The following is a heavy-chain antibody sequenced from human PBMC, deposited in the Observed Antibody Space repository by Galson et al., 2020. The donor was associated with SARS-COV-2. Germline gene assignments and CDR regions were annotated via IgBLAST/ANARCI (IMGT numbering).Heavy chain of an antibody. CDR1: GFTFSNSA. CDR2: ITSSSDEI. V-gene: IGHV3-48*01. J-gene: IGHJ3*02. CDR3: ARGRDHAFDI. Sequence: GGSLRLSCAASGFTFSNSAMNWVRQAPGKGLEWLSFITSSSDEILYTDSVKGRFTISRDNAKNSLSLQMNSLRTEDTAMYYCARGRDHAFDIWGQGTMVTVSS.